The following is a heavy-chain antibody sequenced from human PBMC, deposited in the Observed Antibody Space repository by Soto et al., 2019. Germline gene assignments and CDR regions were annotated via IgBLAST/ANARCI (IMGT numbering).Heavy chain of an antibody. Sequence: APVKVCCKASGDTFTSYGISWARQAPGQGLEWMGWISAYNGNTNYAQKLQGRVTMTTDTSTSTAYLELRSLRSEDTAVYYCARSIVVVTALDYWGQGTLVTVSS. V-gene: IGHV1-18*01. CDR3: ARSIVVVTALDY. CDR1: GDTFTSYG. CDR2: ISAYNGNT. D-gene: IGHD2-21*02. J-gene: IGHJ4*02.